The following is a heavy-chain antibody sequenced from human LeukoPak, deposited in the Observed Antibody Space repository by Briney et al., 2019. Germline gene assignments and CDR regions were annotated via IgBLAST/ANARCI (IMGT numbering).Heavy chain of an antibody. Sequence: GGSLRLSCAASGFTFSSYGMHWVRQAPGKGLEWVSYITSSSSSIYYADSVKGRFTISRDNAKNSLYLQMNSLRAEDTAVYYCARRVVNAFDVWGQGTTVTVSS. CDR3: ARRVVNAFDV. D-gene: IGHD3-3*01. J-gene: IGHJ3*01. V-gene: IGHV3-48*01. CDR2: ITSSSSSI. CDR1: GFTFSSYG.